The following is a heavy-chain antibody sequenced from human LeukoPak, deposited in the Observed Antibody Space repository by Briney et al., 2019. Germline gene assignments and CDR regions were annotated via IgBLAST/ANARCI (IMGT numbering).Heavy chain of an antibody. D-gene: IGHD3-22*01. Sequence: LRLSCAASGFTFSSYGMSWVRQPPGKGLEWIGYTYYSGSTYYNPSLKSRVTISVDTSKNQFSLKLSSVTAADTAVYYCARNHYGSDILSAFDIWGQGTMVTVSS. J-gene: IGHJ3*02. CDR1: GFTFSSYG. V-gene: IGHV4-30-4*07. CDR2: TYYSGST. CDR3: ARNHYGSDILSAFDI.